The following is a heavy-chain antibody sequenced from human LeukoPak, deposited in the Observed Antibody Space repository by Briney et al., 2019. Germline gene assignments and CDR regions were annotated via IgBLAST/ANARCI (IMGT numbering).Heavy chain of an antibody. CDR1: GGSISSNY. CDR2: VYYSRSS. V-gene: IGHV4-59*01. Sequence: SETLSLTCTVSGGSISSNYWSWIRQPPGKGLEWIGYVYYSRSSNYNPSLKSRASISVDTSKNHFSLKLSSVTAADTAVYYCARVLGSGYIDYWGQGTLVTVSS. D-gene: IGHD3-3*01. CDR3: ARVLGSGYIDY. J-gene: IGHJ4*02.